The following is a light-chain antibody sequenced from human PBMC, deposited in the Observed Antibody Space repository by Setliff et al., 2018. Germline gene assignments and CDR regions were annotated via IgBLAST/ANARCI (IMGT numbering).Light chain of an antibody. J-gene: IGLJ1*01. CDR1: SSDVGGYNY. CDR3: SSYTGFSYV. V-gene: IGLV2-8*01. Sequence: QSALTQPPSASGSPGQSVTISCTGTSSDVGGYNYVSWYQQHPGKAPKLMIYEVSKRPSGVPDRLSGSKSGNTASLTVSGLQAEDEADYYCSSYTGFSYVFGSGTKVTVL. CDR2: EVS.